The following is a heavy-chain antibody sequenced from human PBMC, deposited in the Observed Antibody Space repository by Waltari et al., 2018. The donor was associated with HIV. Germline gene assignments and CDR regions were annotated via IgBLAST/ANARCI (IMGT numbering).Heavy chain of an antibody. J-gene: IGHJ4*02. V-gene: IGHV1-24*01. CDR1: VSTLPEFS. CDR2: FDPEDAET. Sequence: QVQLLQPGAEAKKPGASVTASWTVSVSTLPEFSMHWVRQAPGKGLEWMGGFDPEDAETIYAQKFQGRVTMTEDTSTDTAYMELSSLRSEDTALYYCATAQICSTSSCYDYWGQGTLVTVSS. CDR3: ATAQICSTSSCYDY. D-gene: IGHD2-2*01.